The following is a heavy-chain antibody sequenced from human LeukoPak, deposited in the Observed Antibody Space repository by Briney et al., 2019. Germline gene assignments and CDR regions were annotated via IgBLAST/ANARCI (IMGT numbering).Heavy chain of an antibody. D-gene: IGHD6-13*01. CDR3: ARVDSNNWYDSRGYFDY. J-gene: IGHJ4*02. CDR2: IYYSGST. Sequence: SETLSLTCTVSGGSISSSNFYWGWIRQPPGKGLEWIGSIYYSGSTYYNPSLKSRVTISVDTSKNQFSLKLSSVTAADTAVYYCARVDSNNWYDSRGYFDYWGQGTLVTVSS. CDR1: GGSISSSNFY. V-gene: IGHV4-39*07.